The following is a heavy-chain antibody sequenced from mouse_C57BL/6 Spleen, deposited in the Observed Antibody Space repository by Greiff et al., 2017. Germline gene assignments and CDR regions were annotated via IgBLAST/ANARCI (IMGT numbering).Heavy chain of an antibody. Sequence: VKVIESGPGLVAPSQSLSITCTVSGFSLTSYGVSWVRQPPGKGLEWLGVIWGDGSTNYHSALISRLSISKDNSKIQVFLTLNSLQTDDTATYYWSKGGNYGYFDGWGTGTTVTVSS. CDR1: GFSLTSYG. J-gene: IGHJ1*03. V-gene: IGHV2-3*01. D-gene: IGHD2-1*01. CDR3: SKGGNYGYFDG. CDR2: IWGDGST.